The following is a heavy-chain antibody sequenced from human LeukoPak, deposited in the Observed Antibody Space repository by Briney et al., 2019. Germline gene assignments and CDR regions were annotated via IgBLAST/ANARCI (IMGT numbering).Heavy chain of an antibody. J-gene: IGHJ3*01. V-gene: IGHV3-7*03. CDR3: ARSSYSSSSNV. CDR1: GFTFSGFW. CDR2: VNSDGSEG. Sequence: GGSLRLSCAVSGFTFSGFWMSWSRQAPGKGLEWVASVNSDGSEGYYADVVKGRFTISRDNAKNSLYLQINSLRAEDTAVYYCARSSYSSSSNVWGQGTMVTVSS. D-gene: IGHD6-6*01.